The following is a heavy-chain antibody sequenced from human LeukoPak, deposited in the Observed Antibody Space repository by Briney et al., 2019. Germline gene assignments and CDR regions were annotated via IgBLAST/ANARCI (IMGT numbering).Heavy chain of an antibody. CDR3: ARLDWSNWCFDL. Sequence: SETLSLTCAVSGGSISSGSYYWGWIRQPPGKGLEWIGSIYYTGSTYYNPSLKSRVTISVDTSKDQFSLNLSSVTAADTAVYYCARLDWSNWCFDLWGRGTLVIVSS. CDR1: GGSISSGSYY. D-gene: IGHD3/OR15-3a*01. V-gene: IGHV4-39*01. CDR2: IYYTGST. J-gene: IGHJ2*01.